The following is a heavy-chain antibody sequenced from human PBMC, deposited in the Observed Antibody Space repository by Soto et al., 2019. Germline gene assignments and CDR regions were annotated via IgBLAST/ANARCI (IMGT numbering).Heavy chain of an antibody. CDR1: GYIFTSYW. J-gene: IGHJ6*02. CDR3: ARNKGYGSSTSCYGMDV. D-gene: IGHD2-2*01. V-gene: IGHV5-51*01. CDR2: IYPGDSDT. Sequence: GESLEISCKGSGYIFTSYWSVWGRQMPGKGLEWMVTIYPGDSDTRYSPSFQGQVAISADKSISTAYLQWNSLKASDTAIYFCARNKGYGSSTSCYGMDVWGQGATVTVSS.